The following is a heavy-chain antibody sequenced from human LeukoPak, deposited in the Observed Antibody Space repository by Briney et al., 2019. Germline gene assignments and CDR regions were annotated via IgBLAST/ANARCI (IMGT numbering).Heavy chain of an antibody. Sequence: GGSLRLSCAAYGFTYSDYYMRWLRQAPGEGLEWVSYISSSSSYTNYAVSMKGRFTISRDNAKISLYLQMNSLRAEDTAVYYCGRVVDTAMAHPYYFDNWGQGTLVTVSS. V-gene: IGHV3-11*03. CDR1: GFTYSDYY. CDR3: GRVVDTAMAHPYYFDN. CDR2: ISSSSSYT. J-gene: IGHJ4*02. D-gene: IGHD5-18*01.